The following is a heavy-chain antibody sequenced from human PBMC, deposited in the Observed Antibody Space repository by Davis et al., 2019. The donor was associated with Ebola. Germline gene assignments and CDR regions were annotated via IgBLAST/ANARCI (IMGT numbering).Heavy chain of an antibody. J-gene: IGHJ6*03. CDR3: ASSDFWSGYYNHYYMDV. V-gene: IGHV5-51*01. CDR1: GYSFTTYW. D-gene: IGHD3-3*01. Sequence: GESLKISCKGSGYSFTTYWIGWVRQMPGKGLEWVGIIFPGDSDTRYSPSFQGQVTISADKSISTAYLQWSSLKASDTAMYYCASSDFWSGYYNHYYMDVWGKGTTVTFSS. CDR2: IFPGDSDT.